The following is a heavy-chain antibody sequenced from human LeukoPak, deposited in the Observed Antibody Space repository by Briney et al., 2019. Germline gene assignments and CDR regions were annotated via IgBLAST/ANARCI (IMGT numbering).Heavy chain of an antibody. V-gene: IGHV3-48*01. CDR2: ISSSSSTI. D-gene: IGHD2-2*02. CDR1: GFTFSTYN. J-gene: IGHJ4*02. CDR3: ARERDLRGFIVVVPAAIFDY. Sequence: SGGSLRLSCAASGFTFSTYNMNWVRQAPGKGLEWVSYISSSSSTIYYADSVKGRFTISRDNAKNSLYLQMNSLRAEDTAVYYCARERDLRGFIVVVPAAIFDYWGQGTLVTVSS.